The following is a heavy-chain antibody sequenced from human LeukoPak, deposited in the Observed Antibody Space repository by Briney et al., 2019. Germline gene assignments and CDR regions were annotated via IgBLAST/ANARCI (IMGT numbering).Heavy chain of an antibody. D-gene: IGHD2-15*01. CDR3: ASLDLRYCSGGSCGSY. CDR2: ISGSGGST. V-gene: IGHV3-23*01. J-gene: IGHJ4*02. Sequence: GGSLRLSCAASGFTFSSYAMSWVCQAPGKGLEWVSAISGSGGSTYYADSVKGRFTISRDNSKNTLYLQMNSLRAEDTAVYYCASLDLRYCSGGSCGSYWGQGTLVTVSS. CDR1: GFTFSSYA.